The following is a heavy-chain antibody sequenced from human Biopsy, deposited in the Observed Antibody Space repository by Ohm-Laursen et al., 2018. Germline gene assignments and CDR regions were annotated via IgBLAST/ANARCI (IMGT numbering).Heavy chain of an antibody. CDR3: AKDLGRGLLVRASIFEY. CDR2: TSISGTFT. D-gene: IGHD7-27*01. Sequence: SLRLSCSASGFNFSTYGMSWVRQVAGKGLEWVSGTSISGTFTHYADSVRGRFTMSRDNSKNTLYLQMNSLKAEDTAVYYCAKDLGRGLLVRASIFEYWGQGTLVTVSS. J-gene: IGHJ4*02. V-gene: IGHV3-23*05. CDR1: GFNFSTYG.